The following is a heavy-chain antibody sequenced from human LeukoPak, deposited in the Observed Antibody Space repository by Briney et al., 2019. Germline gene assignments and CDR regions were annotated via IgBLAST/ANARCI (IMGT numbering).Heavy chain of an antibody. CDR3: ARSFALESWFDP. V-gene: IGHV1-2*02. Sequence: ASVKVSCKASGYTFTGYYMHWVRQAPGQGLEWMGWINPNSGGTNYAQKFQGRVTLTRDTSISTAYMELSRLRSDDTAVYYCARSFALESWFDPWGQGTLVTVSS. CDR1: GYTFTGYY. D-gene: IGHD3-16*01. J-gene: IGHJ5*02. CDR2: INPNSGGT.